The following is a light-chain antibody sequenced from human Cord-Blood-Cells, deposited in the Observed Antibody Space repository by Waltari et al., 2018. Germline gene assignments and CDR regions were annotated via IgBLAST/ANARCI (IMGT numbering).Light chain of an antibody. V-gene: IGKV3-15*01. CDR1: QSVSSN. Sequence: EIVMTQSPATLSVSPGERATLSCRASQSVSSNSAWYQQKPGQAPRLLIYGASTRATGIPARFSGSGSGTEFTLTISSLQSEDFAVYYCQQYNNWPQLTFGGGTKVEIK. CDR3: QQYNNWPQLT. CDR2: GAS. J-gene: IGKJ4*01.